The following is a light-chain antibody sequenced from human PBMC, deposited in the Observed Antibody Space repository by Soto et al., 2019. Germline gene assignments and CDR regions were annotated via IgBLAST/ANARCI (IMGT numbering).Light chain of an antibody. CDR2: TVS. CDR1: QSLAYSHGNTC. J-gene: IGKJ1*01. V-gene: IGKV2-30*01. CDR3: MQGTHWPPT. Sequence: DVVMTQSPLSLPVTLGQPASISCRSSQSLAYSHGNTCMNCVQERPGQAPRRLIYTVSNRDSGIPDRFSGSGSGTNFTPKISCVEAEDVGVYFCMQGTHWPPTFGQGTKVDIK.